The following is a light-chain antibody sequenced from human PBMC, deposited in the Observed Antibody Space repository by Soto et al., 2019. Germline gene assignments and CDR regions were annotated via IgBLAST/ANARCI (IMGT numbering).Light chain of an antibody. CDR2: EVS. Sequence: QSVLTQPASVSGSPGQSITISCTGTSSDIGDYTHVSWYQQHPGKAPKLIIYEVSDRPSGVSNRFSGSKSGNTASLTISGRQTEDEADYYFFSYTSIIHSSVFGGGTKVTVL. CDR3: FSYTSIIHSSV. J-gene: IGLJ2*01. V-gene: IGLV2-14*01. CDR1: SSDIGDYTH.